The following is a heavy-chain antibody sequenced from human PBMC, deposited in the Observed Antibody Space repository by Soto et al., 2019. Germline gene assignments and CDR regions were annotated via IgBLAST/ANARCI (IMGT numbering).Heavy chain of an antibody. CDR3: ATMGHCSNGVCSYYYYGMDV. J-gene: IGHJ6*02. D-gene: IGHD2-8*01. CDR1: GFPFSHAR. V-gene: IGHV3-15*07. CDR2: IKSKIDGGTS. Sequence: GGALRISRGAPGFPFSHARVNWVRPAPGEGLGGGGRIKSKIDGGTSDYAAPVKGRFSISRDDSKDTLFLQMNSLKTEDTAVYFCATMGHCSNGVCSYYYYGMDVWGLGTTVTVSS.